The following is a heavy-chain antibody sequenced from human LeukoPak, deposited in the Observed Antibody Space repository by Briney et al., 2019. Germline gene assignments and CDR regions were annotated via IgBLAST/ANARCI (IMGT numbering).Heavy chain of an antibody. CDR3: ARHSSRWYDGGINWFDP. J-gene: IGHJ5*02. CDR2: IWFDGSNK. V-gene: IGHV3-33*01. Sequence: GGSLRLSCAASGFIFSKDAMPWVRQAPGKGLEGVAFIWFDGSNKHYADSVKGRFTISRDNSEDTLYLQMNSLRAEDTAVYYCARHSSRWYDGGINWFDPWGQGTLVTVSS. D-gene: IGHD6-19*01. CDR1: GFIFSKDA.